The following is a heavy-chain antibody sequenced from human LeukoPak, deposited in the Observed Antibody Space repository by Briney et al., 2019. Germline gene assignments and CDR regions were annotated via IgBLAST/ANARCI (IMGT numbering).Heavy chain of an antibody. CDR2: ISSSSRYI. V-gene: IGHV3-21*01. Sequence: GGSLRLAWAASGFTFSSYSMNWVRQAAGKGREWVSSISSSSRYIYYAASLKCRFTISRDTAKTSLYLQMNSLRAEDTAVYSCASDRHWGPGTLVTVSS. CDR1: GFTFSSYS. CDR3: ASDRH. J-gene: IGHJ4*01.